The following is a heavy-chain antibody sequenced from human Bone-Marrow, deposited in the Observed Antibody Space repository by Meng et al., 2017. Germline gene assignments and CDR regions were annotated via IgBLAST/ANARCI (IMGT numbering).Heavy chain of an antibody. Sequence: GGSLRLSCAASGFTFSSYWMTWVRQAPGKGLEWLANLSGDGSDKRYVDSVKGRFTISRDNAKNSLHLQMNSLRAEDTAVYYCARGAVRYSGSLGYWGQGTLVTVSS. CDR3: ARGAVRYSGSLGY. CDR2: LSGDGSDK. J-gene: IGHJ4*02. CDR1: GFTFSSYW. D-gene: IGHD1-26*01. V-gene: IGHV3-7*01.